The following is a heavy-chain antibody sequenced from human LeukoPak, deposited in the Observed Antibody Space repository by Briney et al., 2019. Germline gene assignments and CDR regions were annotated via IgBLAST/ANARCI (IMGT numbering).Heavy chain of an antibody. Sequence: ASVKVSCKASGYTFTGYYMHWVRQAPGQGLEWMGWISAYNDNTNYAQKLQGRVTMTTDTSTSTAYMELRSLRSDDTAVYYCARDGYCSSTSCLNAFSRRETHDAFDIWGQGTTVTVSS. J-gene: IGHJ3*02. CDR1: GYTFTGYY. CDR3: ARDGYCSSTSCLNAFSRRETHDAFDI. D-gene: IGHD2-2*03. CDR2: ISAYNDNT. V-gene: IGHV1-18*04.